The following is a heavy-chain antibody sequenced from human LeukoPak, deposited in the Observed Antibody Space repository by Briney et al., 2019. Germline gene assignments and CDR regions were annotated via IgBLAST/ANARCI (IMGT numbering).Heavy chain of an antibody. CDR1: GGSISSGGYS. CDR3: ARSPEEVNFDY. CDR2: IYHSGST. V-gene: IGHV4-30-2*01. Sequence: RPSETLSLTCTVSGGSISSGGYSWGWIRQPPGKGLEWIGYIYHSGSTYYNPSLKSRVTISVDRSKNQFSLKLSSVTAADTAVYYCARSPEEVNFDYWGQGTLVTVSS. J-gene: IGHJ4*02. D-gene: IGHD3-22*01.